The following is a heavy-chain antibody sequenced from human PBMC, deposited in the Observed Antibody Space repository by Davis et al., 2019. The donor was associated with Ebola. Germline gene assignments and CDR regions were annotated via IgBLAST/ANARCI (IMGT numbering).Heavy chain of an antibody. D-gene: IGHD4-11*01. Sequence: GGSLRLSCAASGFTFSSYAMSWVRQAPGKGLEWVAVIWSDGSNKYYADSVKGRFTISRDNSKNTLYLQMNSLRAEDTAVYYCARAIGNYGGWFDPWGQGTLVTVSS. CDR1: GFTFSSYA. CDR2: IWSDGSNK. CDR3: ARAIGNYGGWFDP. V-gene: IGHV3-33*08. J-gene: IGHJ5*02.